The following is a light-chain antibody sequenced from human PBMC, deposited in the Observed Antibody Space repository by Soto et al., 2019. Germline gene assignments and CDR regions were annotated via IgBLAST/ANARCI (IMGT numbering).Light chain of an antibody. J-gene: IGKJ4*01. CDR1: ETTGIL. CDR3: QQYGSTPVT. V-gene: IGKV3-20*01. Sequence: EIVLTQSPGTLSLAPVEIATLAFMASETTGILLAWYQQKPGQAPRRLIYGASSRATGIPDRFSGSGSGTDFSLTISRLEPEDFAVYYCQQYGSTPVTFGGGTKVDNK. CDR2: GAS.